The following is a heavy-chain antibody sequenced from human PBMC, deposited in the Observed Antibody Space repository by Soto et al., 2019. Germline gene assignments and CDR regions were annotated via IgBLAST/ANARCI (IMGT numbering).Heavy chain of an antibody. CDR3: AAGGTRWLHSPFDY. Sequence: QVQLLQSGAEVKKPGASVKVSCKVSGHTLTELSMHWVRQAPGRGLEWMGGFDPKDGETIFAQKFQGRVTMTEDTSTDSTYMELTSLRSEDTAVYYCAAGGTRWLHSPFDYWGQGTLVTISS. CDR2: FDPKDGET. D-gene: IGHD1-1*01. J-gene: IGHJ4*02. V-gene: IGHV1-24*01. CDR1: GHTLTELS.